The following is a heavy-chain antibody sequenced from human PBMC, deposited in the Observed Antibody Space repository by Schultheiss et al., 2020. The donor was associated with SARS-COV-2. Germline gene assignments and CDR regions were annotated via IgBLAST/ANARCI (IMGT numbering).Heavy chain of an antibody. CDR1: GFTFSSYG. D-gene: IGHD6-19*01. CDR3: ARVPDRYSSEVD. Sequence: GGSLRLSCAASGFTFSSYGMHWVRQAPGKGLEWVAVIWYDGSNKYYADSVKGRFTISRDNAKNSLYLQMNSLRAEDTAVYYCARVPDRYSSEVDWGQGTLVTVSS. J-gene: IGHJ4*02. V-gene: IGHV3-33*01. CDR2: IWYDGSNK.